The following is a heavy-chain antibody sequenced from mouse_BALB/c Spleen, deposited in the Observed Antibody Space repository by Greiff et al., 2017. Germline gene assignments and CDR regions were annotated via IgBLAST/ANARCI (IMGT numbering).Heavy chain of an antibody. CDR2: IYPGGGYT. Sequence: VQLQQSGAELVRPGTSVKISCKASGYTFTNYWLGWVKQRPGHGLEWIGDIYPGGGYTNYNEKFKGKATLTADTSSSTAYMQLSSLTSEDSAVYFCARRLRGGAMDYWGQGTSVTVSS. J-gene: IGHJ4*01. CDR3: ARRLRGGAMDY. D-gene: IGHD2-4*01. V-gene: IGHV1-63*02. CDR1: GYTFTNYW.